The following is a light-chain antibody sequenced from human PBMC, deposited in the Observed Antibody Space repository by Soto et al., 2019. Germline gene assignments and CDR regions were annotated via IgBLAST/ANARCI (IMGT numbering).Light chain of an antibody. V-gene: IGKV3-20*01. CDR2: GAS. Sequence: EIVLTQSPGTLSLSPGERATLSCRANVRSSFLGWYQQKPGQTPRLLMYGASTRATGIPDRFSGSGSGTDFTLTISRLQTEDFAVYYCQQYGNTPFTFGQGTRLEIK. CDR3: QQYGNTPFT. J-gene: IGKJ5*01. CDR1: VRSSF.